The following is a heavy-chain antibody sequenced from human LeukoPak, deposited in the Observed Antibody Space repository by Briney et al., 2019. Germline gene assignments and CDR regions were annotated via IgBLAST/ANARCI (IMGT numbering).Heavy chain of an antibody. Sequence: GGSLRLSCAASGFTFSDYYMSWIRQAPGKGLEWVSYISSSSSVIYLTDSVKSRFTISRDNAKNSLYLQMNSLRAEDTAVYYCARKVRGDYFDYWGQGTLVTVSS. CDR1: GFTFSDYY. CDR3: ARKVRGDYFDY. CDR2: ISSSSSVI. J-gene: IGHJ4*02. V-gene: IGHV3-11*04. D-gene: IGHD3-10*01.